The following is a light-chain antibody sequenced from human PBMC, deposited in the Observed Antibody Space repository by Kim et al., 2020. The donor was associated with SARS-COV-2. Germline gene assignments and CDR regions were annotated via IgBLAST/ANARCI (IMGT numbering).Light chain of an antibody. J-gene: IGLJ3*02. CDR3: QTWGTGIQV. Sequence: ASVQLTCTLSSWHHRYANAMPQPPPGQGPPYFMKPVHHGSHRKGDRIPDRFSGSSSGAERYLTISSLQSEDEADYYCQTWGTGIQVFGGGTQLTVL. V-gene: IGLV4-69*01. CDR1: SWHHRYA. CDR2: PVHHGSH.